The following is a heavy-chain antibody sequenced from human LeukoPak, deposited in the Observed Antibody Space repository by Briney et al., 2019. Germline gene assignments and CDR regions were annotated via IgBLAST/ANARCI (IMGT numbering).Heavy chain of an antibody. D-gene: IGHD3-22*01. CDR1: GFTFSSYS. CDR2: ISSSSSII. V-gene: IGHV3-48*01. CDR3: AKDKWLEYYFDY. J-gene: IGHJ4*02. Sequence: PGGSLRLSCAASGFTFSSYSMNWVRQAPGKGLEWVSYISSSSSIIYYADSVKGRFTISRDNAKNSLYLQMNSLRAEDTAVYYCAKDKWLEYYFDYWGQGTLVTVSS.